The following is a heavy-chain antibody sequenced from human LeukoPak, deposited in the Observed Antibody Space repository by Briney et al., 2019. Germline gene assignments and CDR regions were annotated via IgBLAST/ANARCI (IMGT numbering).Heavy chain of an antibody. Sequence: GGSLRLSCAASGFTFSSYSMNWVRQAPGKGLEWVSSISSSSSYIYCADSVKGRFTISRDNAKNSLYLQMNSLRAEDTAVYYCARDAVAGTRPFDYWGQGTLVTVSS. J-gene: IGHJ4*02. CDR1: GFTFSSYS. CDR2: ISSSSSYI. D-gene: IGHD6-19*01. CDR3: ARDAVAGTRPFDY. V-gene: IGHV3-21*01.